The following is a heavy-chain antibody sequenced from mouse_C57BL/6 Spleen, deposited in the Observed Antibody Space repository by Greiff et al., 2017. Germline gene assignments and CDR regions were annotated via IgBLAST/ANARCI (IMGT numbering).Heavy chain of an antibody. J-gene: IGHJ4*01. CDR3: ARHDYDGKSMMDY. CDR2: IWSDGST. V-gene: IGHV2-6-1*01. D-gene: IGHD2-4*01. CDR1: GFSLTSYG. Sequence: QVQLKESGPGLVAPSQSLSITCTVSGFSLTSYGVHWVRQPPGKGLEWLVVIWSDGSTTYNSALKSRLSISKDNSKSQVFLKMNSRQTDDTAMYYCARHDYDGKSMMDYWGQGTSVTVSS.